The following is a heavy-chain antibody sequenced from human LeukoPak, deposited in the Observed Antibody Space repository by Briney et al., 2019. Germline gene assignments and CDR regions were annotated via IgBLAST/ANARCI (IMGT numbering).Heavy chain of an antibody. D-gene: IGHD4-17*01. CDR3: HVYGDSGAGGYFDY. J-gene: IGHJ4*02. V-gene: IGHV1-8*01. CDR1: GYTFTTYD. Sequence: GASVKVSCKTSGYTFTTYDINWVRQATGQGLEWMGWMDPNSGMTGNAQKFQGRLTMTRNTSISTAYMELSSLRSEDTAVFYCHVYGDSGAGGYFDYWGQGTLVTVSS. CDR2: MDPNSGMT.